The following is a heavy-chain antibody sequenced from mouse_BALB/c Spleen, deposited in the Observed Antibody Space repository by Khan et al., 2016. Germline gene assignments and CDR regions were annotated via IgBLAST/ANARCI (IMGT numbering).Heavy chain of an antibody. CDR1: GFNIKDTF. Sequence: VQLQQSGAELVKPGASVKLSCTASGFNIKDTFMHWVKQRPEQGLEWIGRIDPANGNTRYDPKFQGKATITADTSSNTAYLQLSSLTSEDPAVYYCARRGPIYYYGSTYGYWGQGTTLTVSS. CDR3: ARRGPIYYYGSTYGY. V-gene: IGHV14-3*02. CDR2: IDPANGNT. D-gene: IGHD1-1*01. J-gene: IGHJ2*01.